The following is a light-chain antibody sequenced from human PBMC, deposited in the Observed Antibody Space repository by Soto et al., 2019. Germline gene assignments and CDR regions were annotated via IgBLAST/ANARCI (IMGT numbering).Light chain of an antibody. CDR1: QGIGDT. V-gene: IGKV3-15*01. Sequence: EVVMTQSPAALSVSPGEDVTLSCRASQGIGDTLAWYQHKPGQTPRLLIYDTSTRATGVPARFSGSGSGTDFTLTISSLQPEDFATYYCQQYNSYPLTFGGGTKVDIK. CDR3: QQYNSYPLT. CDR2: DTS. J-gene: IGKJ4*01.